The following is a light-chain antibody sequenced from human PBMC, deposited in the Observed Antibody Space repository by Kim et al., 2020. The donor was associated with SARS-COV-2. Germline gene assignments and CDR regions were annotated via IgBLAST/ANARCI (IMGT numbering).Light chain of an antibody. V-gene: IGLV3-1*01. CDR2: EDS. Sequence: ELTQPPSVSVSPGQTASITCSGDDLGKRYASWYQQKPGQSPVLVIYEDSKRPSGIPDRFSGSNSGNTATLAISETQAMDEADYFCQAWDSTSYVFGTGTKVTVL. J-gene: IGLJ1*01. CDR3: QAWDSTSYV. CDR1: DLGKRY.